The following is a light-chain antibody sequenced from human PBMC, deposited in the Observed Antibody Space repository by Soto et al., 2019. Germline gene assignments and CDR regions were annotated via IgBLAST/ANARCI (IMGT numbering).Light chain of an antibody. Sequence: QSVLTQPPSVSGAPGQRVTISCTGNSSNIGSGFDVHWYQQVPGTAPKFLMYSNNQRPSGVPDRFSGSKSGTSASLAISGLQSEDEADYYCAAWDDRLNGVLFGGGTKLTVL. CDR3: AAWDDRLNGVL. J-gene: IGLJ2*01. CDR2: SNN. V-gene: IGLV1-44*01. CDR1: SSNIGSGFD.